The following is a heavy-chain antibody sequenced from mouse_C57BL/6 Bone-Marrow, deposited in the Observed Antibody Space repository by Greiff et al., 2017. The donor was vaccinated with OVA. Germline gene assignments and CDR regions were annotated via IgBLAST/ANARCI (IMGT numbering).Heavy chain of an antibody. D-gene: IGHD1-1*01. CDR3: ARSDYYGSSPFAY. CDR2: INPNNGGT. J-gene: IGHJ2*01. Sequence: EVQLQQSGPELVKPGASVKISCKASGYTFTDYYMNWVKQSHGKSLEWIGDINPNNGGTSYNQKFKGKATLTVDKSSSTAYMELRSLTSDDSAVSYCARSDYYGSSPFAYWGPGTTLTVSS. V-gene: IGHV1-26*01. CDR1: GYTFTDYY.